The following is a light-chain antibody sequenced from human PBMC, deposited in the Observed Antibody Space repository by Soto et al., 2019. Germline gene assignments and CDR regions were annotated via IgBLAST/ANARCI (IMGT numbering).Light chain of an antibody. CDR1: SSDDGGYNY. J-gene: IGLJ1*01. CDR2: EVS. V-gene: IGLV2-14*01. Sequence: QSVLTQPASVSGSPGQSITISCTGTSSDDGGYNYVSWYQQHPGKAPKLMIYEVSNRPSGVSNRFSGSKSGNTASLTISGLQAEDEADYYCSSYTSSSTLEVFGTGTKVTVL. CDR3: SSYTSSSTLEV.